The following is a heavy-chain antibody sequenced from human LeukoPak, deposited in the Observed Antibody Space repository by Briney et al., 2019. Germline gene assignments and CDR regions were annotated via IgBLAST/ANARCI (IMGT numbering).Heavy chain of an antibody. V-gene: IGHV3-30*02. CDR3: AKDFWYGDYGGY. Sequence: PGGSLRLSCAASGFTFSSYGMHWVRQAPGKGLEWVAFIRYDGSNKYYADSVKGRFTISRDNSKNTLYLQTNSLRAEDTAVYYCAKDFWYGDYGGYWGQGTLVTVSS. CDR1: GFTFSSYG. CDR2: IRYDGSNK. J-gene: IGHJ4*02. D-gene: IGHD4-17*01.